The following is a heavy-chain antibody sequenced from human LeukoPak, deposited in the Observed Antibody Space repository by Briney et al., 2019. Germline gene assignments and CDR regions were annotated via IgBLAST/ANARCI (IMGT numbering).Heavy chain of an antibody. J-gene: IGHJ4*02. V-gene: IGHV3-49*04. CDR2: IRSKGYGGTP. Sequence: GRSLRLSCTPSGFTFDDYAMSWVRQAPGKGLEWVGFIRSKGYGGTPGYAASVRGRFTVSRDDSKGIAYLQMSSLKIEDTAVYYCARAGKRDMLVVPAAHDYWGQGTLVTVSS. CDR1: GFTFDDYA. CDR3: ARAGKRDMLVVPAAHDY. D-gene: IGHD2-2*01.